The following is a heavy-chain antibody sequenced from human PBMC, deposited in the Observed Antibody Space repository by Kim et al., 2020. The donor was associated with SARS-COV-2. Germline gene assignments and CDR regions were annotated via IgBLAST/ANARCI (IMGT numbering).Heavy chain of an antibody. Sequence: VSTSYADSVQGRFTISRDSSKNTVFLQMNSLRVEDTALYYCARGRGFTTDYWGQGTLVTVSS. J-gene: IGHJ4*02. V-gene: IGHV3-53*01. D-gene: IGHD6-25*01. CDR2: VST. CDR3: ARGRGFTTDY.